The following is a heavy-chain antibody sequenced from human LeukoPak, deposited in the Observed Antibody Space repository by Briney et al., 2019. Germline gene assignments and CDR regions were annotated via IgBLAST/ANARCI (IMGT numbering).Heavy chain of an antibody. D-gene: IGHD3-22*01. J-gene: IGHJ4*02. CDR1: GGTFSSYA. Sequence: SVKVSCTASGGTFSSYAISWVRQAPAQGLEWMGRIIPIFGTANYAHNFQGRVTITTDESTSTAYTELSSLRSEDTAVYYCARDLYYYDSSGYYHLDYWGEGTLVTVSS. V-gene: IGHV1-69*05. CDR3: ARDLYYYDSSGYYHLDY. CDR2: IIPIFGTA.